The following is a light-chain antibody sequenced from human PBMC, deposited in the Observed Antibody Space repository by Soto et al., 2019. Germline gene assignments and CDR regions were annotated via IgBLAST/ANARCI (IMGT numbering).Light chain of an antibody. J-gene: IGKJ1*01. CDR3: QQNYSPPRT. CDR1: QSISTY. V-gene: IGKV1-39*01. CDR2: AAS. Sequence: DIPMTQSPSSLSASIGDRVTITCRASQSISTYLNWYQQKPGKAPNLLIYAASTLQSGVPSRFSGSGSGTDFTLTISGLQPEDFANYYCQQNYSPPRTFGQGTKVEIK.